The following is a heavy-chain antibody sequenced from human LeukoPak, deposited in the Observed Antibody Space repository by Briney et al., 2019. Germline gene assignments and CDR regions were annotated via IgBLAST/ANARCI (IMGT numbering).Heavy chain of an antibody. CDR1: GSTFSSYA. V-gene: IGHV1-69*15. J-gene: IGHJ6*03. Sequence: SVKVACKASGSTFSSYAISWVRQAPGQGLEWLGRIVPIFGTANYAQKFQGRVTITADESTSTAYMELSSLRSEDTAVYYCARGAYDFWSGYRPHYYYYYYMDVWGKGTTVTVSS. CDR3: ARGAYDFWSGYRPHYYYYYYMDV. D-gene: IGHD3-3*01. CDR2: IVPIFGTA.